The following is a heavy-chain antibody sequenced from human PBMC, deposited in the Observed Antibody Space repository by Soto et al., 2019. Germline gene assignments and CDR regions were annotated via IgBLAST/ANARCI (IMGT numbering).Heavy chain of an antibody. V-gene: IGHV3-23*01. CDR2: ISGSSGST. D-gene: IGHD5-18*01. Sequence: GGSLRLSCAASGFTFSSYAMSWVRQAPGKGLEWVSAISGSSGSTYYADSVKGRFTISRDNAKNTLYLQMNSLRAEDTAVYYCAGQPYYYYYMDVWGKGTTVTVSS. CDR3: AGQPYYYYYMDV. CDR1: GFTFSSYA. J-gene: IGHJ6*03.